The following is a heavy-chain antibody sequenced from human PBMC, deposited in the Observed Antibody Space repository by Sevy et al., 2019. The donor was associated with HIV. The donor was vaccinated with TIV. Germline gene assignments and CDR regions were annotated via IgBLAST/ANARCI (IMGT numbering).Heavy chain of an antibody. V-gene: IGHV3-23*01. CDR1: GFTFSGYA. CDR3: AKGDNWNDAKDY. D-gene: IGHD1-20*01. Sequence: GGSLRLSCAASGFTFSGYAMSWVRQAPGKGLEWVSAISGSGGSTYYADSVKGRFTISRDNSKNTLYLQMNSLRAEDTAVYYCAKGDNWNDAKDYWGLGTLVTVSS. CDR2: ISGSGGST. J-gene: IGHJ4*02.